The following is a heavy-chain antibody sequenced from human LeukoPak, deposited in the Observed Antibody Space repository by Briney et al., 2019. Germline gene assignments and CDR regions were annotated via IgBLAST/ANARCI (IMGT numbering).Heavy chain of an antibody. CDR1: GASISSYY. CDR2: NYYSGSI. D-gene: IGHD4-11*01. J-gene: IGHJ4*02. V-gene: IGHV4-59*08. Sequence: SETLSLTCNVSGASISSYYWSWIRQSPGKGLEWIGYNYYSGSINYNPSFTSRVTISVDASKNQVSLKLSSVTAADTAVYYCAKSYFDYSTYYSYYFNLWGQGALVTVSS. CDR3: AKSYFDYSTYYSYYFNL.